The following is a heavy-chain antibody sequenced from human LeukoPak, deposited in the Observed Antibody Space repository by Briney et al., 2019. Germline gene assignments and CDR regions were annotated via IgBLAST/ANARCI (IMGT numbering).Heavy chain of an antibody. Sequence: GGSLRLSCAASGFTFSSYSMNWVRQAPGKGLEWVSSISSSSSYIYYADSVKGRFTISRDNAKNSLYLQMNSLRAEDTAVYYCARDPSRNYYYYYMDVWGKGTTVTVSS. CDR1: GFTFSSYS. CDR2: ISSSSSYI. V-gene: IGHV3-21*01. CDR3: ARDPSRNYYYYYMDV. J-gene: IGHJ6*03. D-gene: IGHD1-1*01.